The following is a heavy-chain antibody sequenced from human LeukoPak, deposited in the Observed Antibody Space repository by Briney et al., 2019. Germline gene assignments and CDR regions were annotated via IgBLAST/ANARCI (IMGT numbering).Heavy chain of an antibody. CDR1: GITSSDNF. Sequence: PGGSLRLSCAASGITSSDNFMSWIRQAPGKGLEWISYISKSDGTTYYADTVKGRFTISRNNANNSVSLQMNNLRAEDTAVYYCARDSTYYLRYGYFDSWGQGILVTVSS. V-gene: IGHV3-11*04. D-gene: IGHD3-22*01. CDR2: ISKSDGTT. CDR3: ARDSTYYLRYGYFDS. J-gene: IGHJ4*02.